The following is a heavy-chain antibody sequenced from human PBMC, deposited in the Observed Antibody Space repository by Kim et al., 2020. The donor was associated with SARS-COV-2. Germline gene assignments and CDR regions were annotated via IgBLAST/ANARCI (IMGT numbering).Heavy chain of an antibody. Sequence: ASVKVSCKASGYTFTCYYMHWVRQAPGQGLEWMGRINPNSGGTNYAQKFQGRVTMTRDTSISTAYMELSRLRSDDTAVYYCAREGIATPGNYYYGMDVWGQGTTVTVSS. CDR2: INPNSGGT. D-gene: IGHD6-13*01. J-gene: IGHJ6*02. CDR1: GYTFTCYY. CDR3: AREGIATPGNYYYGMDV. V-gene: IGHV1-2*06.